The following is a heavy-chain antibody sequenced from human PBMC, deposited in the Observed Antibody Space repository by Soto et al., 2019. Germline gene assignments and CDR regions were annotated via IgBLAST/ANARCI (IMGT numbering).Heavy chain of an antibody. J-gene: IGHJ4*02. D-gene: IGHD3-3*01. CDR2: IYYSGST. Sequence: SETLSLTCTVSGGSISSYYWSWIRQPPGKGLEWIGYIYYSGSTNYNPSLKSRVTISVDTSKNQFSLKLSSVTAADTAVYYCARAPHYDSWSGSPFDYWGQGTLGTVSS. CDR3: ARAPHYDSWSGSPFDY. V-gene: IGHV4-59*01. CDR1: GGSISSYY.